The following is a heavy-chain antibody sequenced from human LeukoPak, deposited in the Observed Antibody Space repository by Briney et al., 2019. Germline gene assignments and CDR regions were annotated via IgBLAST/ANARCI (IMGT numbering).Heavy chain of an antibody. J-gene: IGHJ4*02. CDR2: IYYSGST. V-gene: IGHV4-30-4*01. Sequence: SQTLSFTCTVSGGSISSGDYYWSWIRQPPGKGLEWIGYIYYSGSTYYNPSLKSRVTISVDTSKNQFSLKLSSVTAADTAVYYCARGRSDYYDSSGHGRYFDYWGQGTLVTVSS. CDR3: ARGRSDYYDSSGHGRYFDY. CDR1: GGSISSGDYY. D-gene: IGHD3-22*01.